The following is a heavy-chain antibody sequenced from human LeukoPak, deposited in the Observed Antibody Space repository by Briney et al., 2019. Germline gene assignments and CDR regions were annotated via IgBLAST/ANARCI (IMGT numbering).Heavy chain of an antibody. CDR1: GFTVSSNY. CDR2: IYSGGST. V-gene: IGHV3-53*01. J-gene: IGHJ4*02. D-gene: IGHD1-26*01. CDR3: AGMNLGATTGFDY. Sequence: GGSLRLSCAASGFTVSSNYMSWVRQAPGKGLEWVSVIYSGGSTYYADSVKGRFTISRDNSKNTLYLQMNSLRAEDTAVYYCAGMNLGATTGFDYWGQGTLVTVSS.